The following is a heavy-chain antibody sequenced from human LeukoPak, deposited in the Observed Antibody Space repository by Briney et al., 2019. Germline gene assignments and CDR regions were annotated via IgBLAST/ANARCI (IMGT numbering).Heavy chain of an antibody. CDR1: GGSISSSSYY. CDR2: IYYSVST. V-gene: IGHV4-39*01. CDR3: ARSPVIVVVPAAYNWFDP. J-gene: IGHJ5*02. Sequence: PSETLSLTCTVSGGSISSSSYYWGWIRQPPGKGLEWIGSIYYSVSTYYNPSLKSRVTISVDTSKNQFSLKLSSVTAADTAVYYCARSPVIVVVPAAYNWFDPWGQGTLVTVSS. D-gene: IGHD2-2*01.